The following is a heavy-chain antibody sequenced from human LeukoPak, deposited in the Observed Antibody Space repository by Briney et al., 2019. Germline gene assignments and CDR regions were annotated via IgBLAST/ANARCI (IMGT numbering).Heavy chain of an antibody. Sequence: ASVKVSCKASGYTFTGYYLHWGRLAPGQGLGLKGWVNPKRGDANYAQKFQGRVTMTRDTTISTAYMEMRSLISDDTALYYCTGTSPLVGATHYYYYMDVWGTGTTVTVSS. D-gene: IGHD1-26*01. CDR2: VNPKRGDA. J-gene: IGHJ6*03. CDR3: TGTSPLVGATHYYYYMDV. CDR1: GYTFTGYY. V-gene: IGHV1-2*02.